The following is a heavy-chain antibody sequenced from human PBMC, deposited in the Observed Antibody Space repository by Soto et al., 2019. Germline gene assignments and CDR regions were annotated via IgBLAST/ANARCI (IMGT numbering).Heavy chain of an antibody. V-gene: IGHV3-7*01. CDR3: ATHFRVNDPEWFAP. Sequence: PGGSLRLACAASGLTFSSYWMSWVRQAPGKGQEWVAKIKQDGSEKYYVDSVKGRFTISRDNAKNSLYLQMNSLRAEDTAVYYCATHFRVNDPEWFAPWGQGTLVTVSS. D-gene: IGHD1-1*01. J-gene: IGHJ5*02. CDR1: GLTFSSYW. CDR2: IKQDGSEK.